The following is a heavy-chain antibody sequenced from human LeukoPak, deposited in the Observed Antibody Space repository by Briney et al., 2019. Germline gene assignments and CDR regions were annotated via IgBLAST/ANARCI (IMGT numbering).Heavy chain of an antibody. D-gene: IGHD3-22*01. J-gene: IGHJ4*02. CDR2: IYYSGST. CDR3: ARESSGYYQDY. V-gene: IGHV4-39*07. Sequence: SETLSLTCTVSGGSISSSSYYWGWIRQPPGKGLEWIGSIYYSGSTYYNPSLKSRVTISVDTSKNQFSLKLSSVTAADTAVYYCARESSGYYQDYWGQGTLVTVSS. CDR1: GGSISSSSYY.